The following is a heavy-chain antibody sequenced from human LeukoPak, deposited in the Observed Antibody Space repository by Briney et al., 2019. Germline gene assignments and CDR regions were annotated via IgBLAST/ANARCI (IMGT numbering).Heavy chain of an antibody. CDR1: GFTFSSYG. D-gene: IGHD3-22*01. V-gene: IGHV3-30*02. Sequence: PGGSLRLSCAASGFTFSSYGMHWVRQAPGKGLEWVAFIRYDGSNKYYADSVKGRFTISRDNSKNTLYLQMNSLRADDTAVYYCASLSSGYYYGYNWLDPWGRGTPVTVSS. CDR2: IRYDGSNK. J-gene: IGHJ5*02. CDR3: ASLSSGYYYGYNWLDP.